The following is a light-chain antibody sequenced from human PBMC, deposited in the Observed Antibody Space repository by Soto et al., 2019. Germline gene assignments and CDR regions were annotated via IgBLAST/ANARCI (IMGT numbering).Light chain of an antibody. Sequence: EIVLTQSPGTLSLSPGERATLSCRASQSVSNNYLAWYQQKPGQAPRXXIYGASNRATGIPARFSGSGSGTEFTLTITSLQSEDFAVYYCQQFHNWPRTFGQGTKVDIK. CDR2: GAS. J-gene: IGKJ1*01. V-gene: IGKV3D-15*01. CDR1: QSVSNN. CDR3: QQFHNWPRT.